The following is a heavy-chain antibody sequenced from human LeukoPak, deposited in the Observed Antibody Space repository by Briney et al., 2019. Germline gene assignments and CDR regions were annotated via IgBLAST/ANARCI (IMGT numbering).Heavy chain of an antibody. CDR3: ARARTTVVKSGYFDY. J-gene: IGHJ4*02. CDR1: GFTFSGYS. Sequence: GGSLRLSCAASGFTFSGYSMNWVRQAPGKGLEWVSYISSSSSTIYYADSVKGRFTISRDNAKNSLYLQMNSPRAEDTAVYYCARARTTVVKSGYFDYWGQGTLVTVSS. CDR2: ISSSSSTI. D-gene: IGHD4-23*01. V-gene: IGHV3-48*04.